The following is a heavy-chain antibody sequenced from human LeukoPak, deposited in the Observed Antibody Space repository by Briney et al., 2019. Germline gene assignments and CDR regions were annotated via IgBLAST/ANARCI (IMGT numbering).Heavy chain of an antibody. J-gene: IGHJ4*02. CDR3: ARDDDWNYEDY. Sequence: GALRLSCAASGFTFSDHYMTWIRQAPGKGLEWLSYISSSGGDTYYAGSVKGRFTISRDNTKNSLFLQLNSLRAEDTAVYYCARDDDWNYEDYWGQGTLVTVSS. V-gene: IGHV3-11*04. CDR2: ISSSGGDT. CDR1: GFTFSDHY. D-gene: IGHD1-7*01.